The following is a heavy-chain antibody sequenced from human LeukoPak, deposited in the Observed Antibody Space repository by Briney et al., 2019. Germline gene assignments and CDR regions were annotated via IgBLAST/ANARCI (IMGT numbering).Heavy chain of an antibody. D-gene: IGHD6-19*01. V-gene: IGHV1-69*04. CDR3: ARDYHHGYSSGWIFDY. Sequence: SVKLSCKASGGTFSSYAISWVRQAPGQGLEWMGSIIPILGIANYAQKFQGRVTITADKSTSTAYMELSSLRSEDTAVYYCARDYHHGYSSGWIFDYWGQGTLVTVSS. J-gene: IGHJ4*02. CDR1: GGTFSSYA. CDR2: IIPILGIA.